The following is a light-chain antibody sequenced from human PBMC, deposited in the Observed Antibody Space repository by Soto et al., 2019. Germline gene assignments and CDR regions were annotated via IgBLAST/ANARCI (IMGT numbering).Light chain of an antibody. CDR1: QSVSSN. V-gene: IGKV3-15*01. CDR3: QPYNNWPRT. Sequence: EIVMTQSPATLSVSPGERATLSCRASQSVSSNLAWYQQKPGQAPRLLIYGSSTRATGIQARFSGSRSGTEFTLTISSLPSEDFAVYYCQPYNNWPRTFGHGTKVEIK. CDR2: GSS. J-gene: IGKJ1*01.